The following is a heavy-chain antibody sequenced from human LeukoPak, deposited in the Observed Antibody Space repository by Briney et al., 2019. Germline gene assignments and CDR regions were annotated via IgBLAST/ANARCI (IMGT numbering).Heavy chain of an antibody. CDR2: IYHSGST. J-gene: IGHJ3*02. D-gene: IGHD3-22*01. Sequence: SETLSLTCTVSGGSISSGGYYWSWIRQPPGKGLEWIGYIYHSGSTYYNPSLKSRVTISVDRSKNQFSLKLSSVTAADTAVYYCARERTYYYDSSGKDAFDIWAKGQWSPSLQ. CDR1: GGSISSGGYY. V-gene: IGHV4-30-2*01. CDR3: ARERTYYYDSSGKDAFDI.